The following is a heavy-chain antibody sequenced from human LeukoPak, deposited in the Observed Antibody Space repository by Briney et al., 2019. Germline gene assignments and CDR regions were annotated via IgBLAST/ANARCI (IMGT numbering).Heavy chain of an antibody. D-gene: IGHD3-22*01. V-gene: IGHV4-39*07. Sequence: KPSETLSLTCTVSGGSISSSSYYWGWIRQPPGKGLEWIGSIYYSGSTYYNPSLKSRVTISVDTSRNHFSLKLSSVTAADTAVYYCARESCDSSFCYYYYGMDVWGQGTTVTVSS. J-gene: IGHJ6*02. CDR3: ARESCDSSFCYYYYGMDV. CDR1: GGSISSSSYY. CDR2: IYYSGST.